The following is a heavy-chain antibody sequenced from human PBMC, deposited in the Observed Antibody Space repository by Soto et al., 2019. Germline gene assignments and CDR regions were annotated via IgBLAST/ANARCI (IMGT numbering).Heavy chain of an antibody. V-gene: IGHV3-48*01. D-gene: IGHD2-2*01. J-gene: IGHJ5*02. CDR1: GFTFSSYS. Sequence: EVQLVESGGGLVQPGGSLRLSCAASGFTFSSYSMNWVRQAPGKGLEWVSYISSSSSTIYYADSVKGRFTISRDNAKNSLYLQMNSLRAEDTAVYYCARDQDIVVVPAAIRGLNWFDPWGQGTLVTVSS. CDR2: ISSSSSTI. CDR3: ARDQDIVVVPAAIRGLNWFDP.